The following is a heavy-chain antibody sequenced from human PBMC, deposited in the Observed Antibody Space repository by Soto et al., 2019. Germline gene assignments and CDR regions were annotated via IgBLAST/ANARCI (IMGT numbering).Heavy chain of an antibody. CDR1: GGSFSGYY. J-gene: IGHJ5*02. D-gene: IGHD3-22*01. CDR2: INHSGST. CDR3: AKNIYDSSGYYSPRRLSGWFDP. Sequence: SETLSLTCAVYGGSFSGYYWSWIRQPPGKGLEWIGEINHSGSTNYNPSLKSRVTISVDTSKNQFSLKLSSVTAADTAVYYCAKNIYDSSGYYSPRRLSGWFDPWGQGTRVIVSS. V-gene: IGHV4-34*01.